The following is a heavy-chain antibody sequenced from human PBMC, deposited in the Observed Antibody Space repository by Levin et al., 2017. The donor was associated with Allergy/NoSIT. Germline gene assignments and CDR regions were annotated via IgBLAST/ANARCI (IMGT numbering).Heavy chain of an antibody. CDR3: ARVLAGCYCGGPPGDY. CDR1: GYIFTGYY. J-gene: IGHJ4*02. D-gene: IGHD1-26*01. CDR2: IIPNTGGT. Sequence: KSGGSLRLSCKTSGYIFTGYYMHWVRQAPGQGLEWMGWIIPNTGGTKYAQKFQGRVILTRDTSSSTAYMELSGLRSDDTAVYYCARVLAGCYCGGPPGDYWGQGTLVTVSS. V-gene: IGHV1-2*02.